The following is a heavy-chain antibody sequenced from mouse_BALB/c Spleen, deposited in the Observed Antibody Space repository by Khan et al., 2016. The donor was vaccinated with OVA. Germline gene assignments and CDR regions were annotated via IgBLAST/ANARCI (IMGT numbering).Heavy chain of an antibody. D-gene: IGHD1-1*01. CDR3: TRLAYYYDSEGFAY. CDR1: GFTFSTYG. J-gene: IGHJ3*01. V-gene: IGHV5-6*01. CDR2: VSTGGSYT. Sequence: EVQLVESGGDLVKPGGSLKLSCAASGFTFSTYGMSWVRQAPDKRLEWVATVSTGGSYTYYPASVKGRFTISRDHAKNTLYLQMSGLSSEDTAMLYCTRLAYYYDSEGFAYWGQGTLGTVSA.